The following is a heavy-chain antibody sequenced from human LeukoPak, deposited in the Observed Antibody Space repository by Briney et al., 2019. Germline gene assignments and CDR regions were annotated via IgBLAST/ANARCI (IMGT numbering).Heavy chain of an antibody. CDR2: INHSGST. D-gene: IGHD6-13*01. Sequence: PSETLSLTCAVYGGSLSGYYWSWIRQPPGKGLEWIGEINHSGSTNYNPSLKSRVTIPVDTSKNQFSLKLSSVTAADTAVYYCARVLAAAFQHWGQGTLVTVSS. CDR1: GGSLSGYY. V-gene: IGHV4-34*01. CDR3: ARVLAAAFQH. J-gene: IGHJ1*01.